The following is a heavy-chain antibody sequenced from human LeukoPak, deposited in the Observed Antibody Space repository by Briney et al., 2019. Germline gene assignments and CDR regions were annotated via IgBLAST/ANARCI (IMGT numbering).Heavy chain of an antibody. CDR2: ISGSGEST. V-gene: IGHV3-23*01. D-gene: IGHD1-26*01. Sequence: LSAGSLRLSCAASGFTFSSYAMSWVRQAPGKGLEWVSAISGSGESTYYADSVKGRFTISRDNSKNTLYLQMSSLRAEDTAVYYCAKFTGSGNYYSSEYFQQWGQGTLVTVSS. J-gene: IGHJ1*01. CDR1: GFTFSSYA. CDR3: AKFTGSGNYYSSEYFQQ.